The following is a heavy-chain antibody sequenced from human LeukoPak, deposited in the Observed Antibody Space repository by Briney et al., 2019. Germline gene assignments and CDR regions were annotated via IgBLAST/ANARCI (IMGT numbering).Heavy chain of an antibody. CDR2: INPSGGST. CDR3: ARGTFIAAADDSYDMDV. D-gene: IGHD6-25*01. V-gene: IGHV1-46*01. Sequence: ASVKVSCKASGHTFTTYYMHWLRQAPGQGLEWMGIINPSGGSTSYAQKFQGRVTMTRDTSTSKVYMELSSLRSEDKAVYYCARGTFIAAADDSYDMDVWGQGTTVTVSS. J-gene: IGHJ6*02. CDR1: GHTFTTYY.